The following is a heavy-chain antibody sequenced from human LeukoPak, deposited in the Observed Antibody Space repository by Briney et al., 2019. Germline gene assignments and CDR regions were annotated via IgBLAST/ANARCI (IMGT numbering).Heavy chain of an antibody. Sequence: SETLSLTCTVSGGSISSYYWSWIRQPPGKGREWIGYIYTSGSTNYNPSLKSRVTISVDTSKNQFSLKPSSVTAADTAVYYSAFSSSWLPFDYWGQGTLVTVSS. CDR1: GGSISSYY. CDR2: IYTSGST. V-gene: IGHV4-4*09. D-gene: IGHD6-13*01. J-gene: IGHJ4*02. CDR3: AFSSSWLPFDY.